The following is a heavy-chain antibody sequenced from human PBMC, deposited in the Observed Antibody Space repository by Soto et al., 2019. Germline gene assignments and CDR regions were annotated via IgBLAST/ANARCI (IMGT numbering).Heavy chain of an antibody. CDR1: VYSFTTQC. CDR3: SRCSPHLTGTRTSNWLDP. CDR2: IDPSDSYT. V-gene: IGHV5-10-1*01. Sequence: GESLKISCKGSVYSFTTQCIGWVRQMPGKGLEWMWRIDPSDSYTNYSPSFQGHVTISADKYISTAYLQWSSLKASDTAMYYCSRCSPHLTGTRTSNWLDPWGQGSMVTVSS. D-gene: IGHD1-7*01. J-gene: IGHJ5*02.